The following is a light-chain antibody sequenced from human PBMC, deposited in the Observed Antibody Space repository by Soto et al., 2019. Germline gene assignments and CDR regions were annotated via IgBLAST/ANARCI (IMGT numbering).Light chain of an antibody. V-gene: IGKV3-20*01. J-gene: IGKJ3*01. CDR1: QSVSNNY. Sequence: EVVLTQSPGTLSLSPGESATLSCRASQSVSNNYVAWYQQKPGQAPRLLIYGASNRATGIPDRFSGSGSGTDFTLTISRLEPEECAVYYCHLFGRSVTFGPGTKVDIK. CDR2: GAS. CDR3: HLFGRSVT.